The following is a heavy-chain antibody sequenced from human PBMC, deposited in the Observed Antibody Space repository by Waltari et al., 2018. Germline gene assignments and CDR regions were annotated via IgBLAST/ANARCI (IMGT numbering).Heavy chain of an antibody. J-gene: IGHJ6*02. Sequence: QVQLVQSGAEVKKPGASVKVSCKASGYTFTSYDINWVRQATGQGLEWMGWMNPNSGNTGYAQKFQGRVTMTRNTSISTAYMGLSSLRSEDTAVYYCARGGSLSYDFWSGYPTCYYYYGMDVWGQGTTVTVSS. CDR1: GYTFTSYD. CDR2: MNPNSGNT. CDR3: ARGGSLSYDFWSGYPTCYYYYGMDV. D-gene: IGHD3-3*01. V-gene: IGHV1-8*01.